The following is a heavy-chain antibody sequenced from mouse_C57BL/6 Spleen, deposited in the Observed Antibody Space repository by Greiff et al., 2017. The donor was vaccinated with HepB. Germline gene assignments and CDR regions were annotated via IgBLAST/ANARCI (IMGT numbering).Heavy chain of an antibody. J-gene: IGHJ2*01. CDR2: INPNNGGT. Sequence: VQLQQSGPELVKPGASVKISCKASGYTFTDYYMNWVKQSHGKSLEWIGDINPNNGGTSYNQKFKGKATLTVDKSSSTAYMELRSLTSEDSAVYYCARWGPFRYPDYWGQGTTLTVSS. CDR1: GYTFTDYY. V-gene: IGHV1-26*01. CDR3: ARWGPFRYPDY.